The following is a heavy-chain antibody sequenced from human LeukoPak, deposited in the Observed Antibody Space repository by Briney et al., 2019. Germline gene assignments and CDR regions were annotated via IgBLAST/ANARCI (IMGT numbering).Heavy chain of an antibody. D-gene: IGHD1-1*01. CDR1: GASISSLY. Sequence: SETLSLTCTVSGASISSLYWSWIRQPPGRGLEWIGFISNSGNPTYNPSLNSRVTISLDTSKNQFSLKVNYVTAADTAVYYCASESRQLGNWGQGTLVTVSS. CDR3: ASESRQLGN. CDR2: ISNSGNP. J-gene: IGHJ4*02. V-gene: IGHV4-59*01.